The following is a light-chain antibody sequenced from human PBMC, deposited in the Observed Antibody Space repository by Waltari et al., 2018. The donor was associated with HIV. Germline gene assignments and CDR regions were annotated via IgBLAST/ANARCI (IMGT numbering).Light chain of an antibody. CDR3: SSYTSSSTLGVL. J-gene: IGLJ2*01. CDR2: EVN. V-gene: IGLV2-14*01. CDR1: SSDVGVYNY. Sequence: QSALTQPASVSGSPGQSITISCTGSSSDVGVYNYVSWYQQHPGKAPKLMIYEVNNRPSGDASRLSGSKSGNTATLTISGLQAEDEADYYCSSYTSSSTLGVLFGGGTKLTVL.